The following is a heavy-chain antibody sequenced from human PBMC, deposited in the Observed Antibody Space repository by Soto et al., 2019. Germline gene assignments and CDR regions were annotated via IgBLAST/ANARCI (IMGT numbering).Heavy chain of an antibody. CDR1: GFTFSSYW. D-gene: IGHD3-22*01. CDR3: AKDLRDSSGYYYYIDS. CDR2: IKQDGSEI. V-gene: IGHV3-7*01. J-gene: IGHJ4*02. Sequence: EVQLVESGGGLVQPGGSLRLSCAASGFTFSSYWMSWVRQAPGKGLEWVANIKQDGSEIYYVDSVKGRFTISRDNAKKTQYLQMNSLRAEDTAVYYCAKDLRDSSGYYYYIDSWGQGILVTVSS.